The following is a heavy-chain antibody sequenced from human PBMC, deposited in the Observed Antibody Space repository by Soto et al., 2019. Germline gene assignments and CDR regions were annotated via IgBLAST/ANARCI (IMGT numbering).Heavy chain of an antibody. D-gene: IGHD3-9*01. V-gene: IGHV3-30*18. CDR3: AKDLGGWVRYFDWLSASPAFDY. CDR1: GFTFSSYG. Sequence: GGSLRLSCAASGFTFSSYGMHWVRQAPGKGLEWVAVISYDGSNKYYADSVKGRFTISRDNSKNTLYLQMNSLRAEDTAVYYCAKDLGGWVRYFDWLSASPAFDYWGQGTLVTVSS. CDR2: ISYDGSNK. J-gene: IGHJ4*02.